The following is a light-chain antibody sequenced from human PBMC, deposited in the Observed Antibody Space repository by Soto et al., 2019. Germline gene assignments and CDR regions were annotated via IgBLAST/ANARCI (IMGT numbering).Light chain of an antibody. CDR3: SSFTSSMTNV. CDR1: SSNIGAGYD. V-gene: IGLV1-40*01. Sequence: QSVLTQPPSVSGAPGQRVTISCTGSSSNIGAGYDVHWYQQLPGTAPKLILYDVGDRPSGVSYRFSGSKSGNTASLTISGLQAADEADYFCSSFTSSMTNVFGSGTKVTVL. CDR2: DVG. J-gene: IGLJ1*01.